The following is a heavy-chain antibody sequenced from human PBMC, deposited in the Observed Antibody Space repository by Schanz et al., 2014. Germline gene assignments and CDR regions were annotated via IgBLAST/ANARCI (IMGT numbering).Heavy chain of an antibody. CDR1: GYTFTTYY. Sequence: QVQLVQSGAEVKKPGASVKVSCKASGYTFTTYYIHWVRQAPGQGLEWMGKINPSSGTTRIAQNFQGRLTVTRDTSTSTVNMELSSLRSEDTAGDYCARGGFFDSTSFDSWGQGTLXNVSS. CDR3: ARGGFFDSTSFDS. J-gene: IGHJ4*02. V-gene: IGHV1-46*03. D-gene: IGHD2-2*01. CDR2: INPSSGTT.